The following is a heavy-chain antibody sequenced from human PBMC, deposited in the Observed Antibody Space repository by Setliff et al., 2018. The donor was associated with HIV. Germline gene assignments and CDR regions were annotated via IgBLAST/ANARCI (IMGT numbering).Heavy chain of an antibody. CDR1: GGSISSSTYY. CDR2: MYYSGNT. Sequence: LSLTCAVSGGSISSSTYYWAWIRQPPGKGLEWIATMYYSGNTYYNPSLKSRVTVFVDTSKNELSLKLSSVSAADTAVYYCARHMEYYYYYMDVWGEGTTVTVSS. D-gene: IGHD1-1*01. J-gene: IGHJ6*03. V-gene: IGHV4-39*01. CDR3: ARHMEYYYYYMDV.